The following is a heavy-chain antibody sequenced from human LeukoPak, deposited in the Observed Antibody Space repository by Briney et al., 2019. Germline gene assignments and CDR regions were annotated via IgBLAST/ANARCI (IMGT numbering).Heavy chain of an antibody. Sequence: GGSLRLSCAASGFTFDNYPLHWVRQAPGKGLEWVSVISGDGDKTYYAASLRGRFTISRDNTKNSLFLQMNSLTTEDTAFYYCVKDIDTVGTNAFDIWGQGTMVTVSS. V-gene: IGHV3-43*02. CDR3: VKDIDTVGTNAFDI. CDR1: GFTFDNYP. J-gene: IGHJ3*02. D-gene: IGHD2-8*02. CDR2: ISGDGDKT.